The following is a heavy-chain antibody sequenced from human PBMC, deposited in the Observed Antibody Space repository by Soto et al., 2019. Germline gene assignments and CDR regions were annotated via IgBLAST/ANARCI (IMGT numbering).Heavy chain of an antibody. D-gene: IGHD3-22*01. CDR1: GYTFTSYY. J-gene: IGHJ4*02. CDR3: ARAPVNYYDSSGYYVSPYYYFDY. CDR2: INPSGGST. Sequence: ASVKVSCKASGYTFTSYYMHWVRQAPGQGLEWMGIINPSGGSTSYAQKFQGRVTMTRDTSTSTVYMELSSLRSEDTAVYYCARAPVNYYDSSGYYVSPYYYFDYWGQGTLVTVSS. V-gene: IGHV1-46*01.